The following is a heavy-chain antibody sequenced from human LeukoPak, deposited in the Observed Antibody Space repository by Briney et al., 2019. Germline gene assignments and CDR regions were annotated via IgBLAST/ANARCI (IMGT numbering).Heavy chain of an antibody. CDR1: GFTVSSNY. D-gene: IGHD1-14*01. Sequence: GESLRLSCAASGFTVSSNYMSWVRKAPGKGLEWVSVIYSGGSTYYADSVKGRFTISRDNSKNTLYLQMNSLRAEDTAVYYCARNHPPAVYYYYYYYMDVWGKGTTVSVSS. CDR2: IYSGGST. J-gene: IGHJ6*03. V-gene: IGHV3-53*01. CDR3: ARNHPPAVYYYYYYYMDV.